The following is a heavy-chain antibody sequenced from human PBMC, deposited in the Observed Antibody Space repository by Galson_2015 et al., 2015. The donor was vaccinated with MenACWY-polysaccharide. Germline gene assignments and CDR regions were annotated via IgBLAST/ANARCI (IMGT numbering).Heavy chain of an antibody. J-gene: IGHJ3*01. V-gene: IGHV3-74*01. Sequence: SLRLSCAASGLTFSNWWMTWVRQAPGEGLVWVSRIKTDGSSTSYADSVKGRFTVSRDNAKNTVYLQMNSLRVEDTAVYYCARDPHCGAGCSIHDAFDVWGQGTKVTVSS. D-gene: IGHD2-21*02. CDR2: IKTDGSST. CDR3: ARDPHCGAGCSIHDAFDV. CDR1: GLTFSNWW.